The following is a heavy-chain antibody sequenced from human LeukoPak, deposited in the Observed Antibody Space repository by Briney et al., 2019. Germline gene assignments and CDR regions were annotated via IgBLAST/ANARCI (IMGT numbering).Heavy chain of an antibody. Sequence: ASVKVSCKASGYTFTSYDINWVRQATGQGLEWMGWMNPNSGNTGYAQKFQGGVTMTRNTSISTAYMELSSLRSEDTAVYYCARGEGYCSSTSCYSYGMDVWGQGTTVTVSS. V-gene: IGHV1-8*01. CDR1: GYTFTSYD. CDR2: MNPNSGNT. J-gene: IGHJ6*02. D-gene: IGHD2-2*02. CDR3: ARGEGYCSSTSCYSYGMDV.